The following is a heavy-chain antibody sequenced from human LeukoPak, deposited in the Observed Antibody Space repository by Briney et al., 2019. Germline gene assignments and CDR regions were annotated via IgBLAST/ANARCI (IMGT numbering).Heavy chain of an antibody. CDR3: ARSVSWGLLVRDDAFDI. J-gene: IGHJ3*02. CDR2: IHYSGST. V-gene: IGHV4-59*08. D-gene: IGHD2-21*01. CDR1: GGSISSYH. Sequence: SETLSLTCTVSGGSISSYHWIWIRQPPGKGLEWIGYIHYSGSTNYNPSLKSRVTTSVDTSKKQFSLKVRSVTAADTAVYYCARSVSWGLLVRDDAFDIWGQGTMVTVSS.